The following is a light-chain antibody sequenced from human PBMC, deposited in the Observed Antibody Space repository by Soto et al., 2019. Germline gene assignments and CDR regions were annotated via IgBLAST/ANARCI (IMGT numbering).Light chain of an antibody. CDR1: QGLVHSDGNTY. V-gene: IGKV2-30*02. CDR3: MQATYWPWT. CDR2: KVS. Sequence: DVVLTQSPLSLPVTLGQPASISCRSSQGLVHSDGNTYLSWFQQRPGQSPRRLIYKVSNWDSGVPDRFSGSGSGTDFTLKISRVEAEDVGFYYCMQATYWPWTFGQGTKVDIK. J-gene: IGKJ1*01.